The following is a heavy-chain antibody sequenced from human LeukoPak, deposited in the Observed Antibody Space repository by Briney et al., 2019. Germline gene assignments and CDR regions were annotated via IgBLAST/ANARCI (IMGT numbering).Heavy chain of an antibody. CDR2: ISGSGGST. V-gene: IGHV3-23*01. D-gene: IGHD3-22*01. CDR3: AKGLYYYDSSGYHDAFDI. CDR1: GFTFSSYA. Sequence: PGGSLTLSCAASGFTFSSYAMSWVRHAPRKGLEWVSAISGSGGSTYYADSVKGRFTISRDNSKNTLYLQMNSLRAEDTAVYYCAKGLYYYDSSGYHDAFDIWGQGTMVTVSS. J-gene: IGHJ3*02.